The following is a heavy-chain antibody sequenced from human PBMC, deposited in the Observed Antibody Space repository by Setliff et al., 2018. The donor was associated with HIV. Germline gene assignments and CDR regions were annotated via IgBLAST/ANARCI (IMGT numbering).Heavy chain of an antibody. CDR2: VSSSGDP. CDR1: GAAISNSGYY. Sequence: SETLSLTCTVSGAAISNSGYYWTWIRQRPGKGLEWLGDVSSSGDPYYNPPLKSRVVMSVDTSKNQFSLKLTSVTVADTAIYYCARDRGPILSWFDPWGQGALVTVSS. CDR3: ARDRGPILSWFDP. V-gene: IGHV4-31*02. J-gene: IGHJ5*02.